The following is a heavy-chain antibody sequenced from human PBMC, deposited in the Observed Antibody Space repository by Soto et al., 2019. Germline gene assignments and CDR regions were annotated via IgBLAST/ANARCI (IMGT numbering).Heavy chain of an antibody. CDR1: GFTFSTYG. Sequence: QVQLVESGGGVVQPGKSLRLSCAASGFTFSTYGMHWVRQAPGKGLEWVAGIWYDGSNKYHGDSLNGRFTISRDNSKKTLYLQLNNLRAEDTAVYYCGRDGALGDTAVVDSWGQGTLVIVSS. V-gene: IGHV3-33*01. J-gene: IGHJ4*02. CDR3: GRDGALGDTAVVDS. CDR2: IWYDGSNK. D-gene: IGHD5-18*01.